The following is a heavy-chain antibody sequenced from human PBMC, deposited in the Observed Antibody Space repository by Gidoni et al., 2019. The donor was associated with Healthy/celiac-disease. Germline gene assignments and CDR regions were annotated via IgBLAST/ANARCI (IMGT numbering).Heavy chain of an antibody. CDR1: GSTFTSYA. D-gene: IGHD2-2*01. Sequence: QVQLVQSGAEVKKPRASVKVSCKASGSTFTSYAMHWVRPAPGQRLEWMGWINAGNGNTKYSQKFQGRVTITRDTSASTAYMELSSLRSEDTAVYYCARARHCSSTSCLNWFDPWGQGTLVTVSS. CDR2: INAGNGNT. J-gene: IGHJ5*02. V-gene: IGHV1-3*01. CDR3: ARARHCSSTSCLNWFDP.